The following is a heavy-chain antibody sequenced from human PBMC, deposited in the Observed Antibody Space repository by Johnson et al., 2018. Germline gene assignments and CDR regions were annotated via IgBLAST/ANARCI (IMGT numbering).Heavy chain of an antibody. D-gene: IGHD4-23*01. V-gene: IGHV3-48*01. CDR1: GFTFSSYN. CDR2: ISGSSSTI. CDR3: ARDLCGGDSRTLPVGY. Sequence: VQLVQSGGGLVQPGGSLRLSCAASGFTFSSYNMNWVRQAPGKGLEWVSYISGSSSTIYYADSVKGRFTISRDNAKNSLYLQMNSLRAEDTAVFYCARDLCGGDSRTLPVGYRGQGTLVTVSS. J-gene: IGHJ4*02.